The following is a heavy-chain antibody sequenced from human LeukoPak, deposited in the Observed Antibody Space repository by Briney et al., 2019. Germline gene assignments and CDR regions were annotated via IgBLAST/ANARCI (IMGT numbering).Heavy chain of an antibody. J-gene: IGHJ5*02. CDR2: ISYDGSNK. Sequence: GGSLRLSCAASGFTFSSYAMHWVRQAPGKGLEWVAVISYDGSNKYYADSVKGRFTISRDNSKNTLYLQMNSLRAEDTAVYYCAKDSWGGDIVLMVYATWGQGTLVTVSS. D-gene: IGHD2-8*01. V-gene: IGHV3-30-3*01. CDR1: GFTFSSYA. CDR3: AKDSWGGDIVLMVYAT.